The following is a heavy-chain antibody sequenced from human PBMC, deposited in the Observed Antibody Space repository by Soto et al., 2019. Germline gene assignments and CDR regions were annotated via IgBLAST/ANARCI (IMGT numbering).Heavy chain of an antibody. CDR3: AKGNPAPYTPFVS. CDR1: GFTFSSYA. CDR2: ITGSGSNT. Sequence: PGGSLRLSCAASGFTFSSYAMRWVRQAPGKGLEWVSGITGSGSNTYYSDSVKGRFTISRDNSKNTLYLQMNSLRPEDTAVYYYAKGNPAPYTPFVSWAQATLVPVSS. D-gene: IGHD1-1*01. V-gene: IGHV3-23*01. J-gene: IGHJ5*02.